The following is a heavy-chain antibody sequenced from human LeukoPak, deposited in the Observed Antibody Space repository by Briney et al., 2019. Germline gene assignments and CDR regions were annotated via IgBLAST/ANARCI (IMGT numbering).Heavy chain of an antibody. Sequence: ASVIVSCKASGYTFRQYSISWVRQAPGKGLEWMGWVSPSHTTRVYAQQFQGRVTMTRDTSISTAYMELSRLRSDDTAVYYCARGSLFEDYGGNPPFEYWGQGTLVTVSS. V-gene: IGHV1-18*01. D-gene: IGHD4-23*01. CDR1: GYTFRQYS. CDR2: VSPSHTTR. CDR3: ARGSLFEDYGGNPPFEY. J-gene: IGHJ4*02.